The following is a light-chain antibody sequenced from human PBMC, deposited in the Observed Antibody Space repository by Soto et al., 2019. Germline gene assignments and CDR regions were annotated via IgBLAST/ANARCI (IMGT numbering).Light chain of an antibody. V-gene: IGKV3-15*01. J-gene: IGKJ5*01. CDR1: QSVSSH. CDR2: AAY. Sequence: EILLPPSXGTMSFSPGETYPLYLRARQSVSSHLAWYQQKPGQAPRLLIYAAYTRAAGVPLRFSGSGSGSEFTLTIDTLQSEDFAVYYCQQHHNWLPITCGKGTRREIK. CDR3: QQHHNWLPIT.